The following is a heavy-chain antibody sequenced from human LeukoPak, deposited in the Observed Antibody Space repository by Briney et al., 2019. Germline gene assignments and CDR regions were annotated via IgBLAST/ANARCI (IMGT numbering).Heavy chain of an antibody. J-gene: IGHJ4*02. CDR2: ISSSGSTI. D-gene: IGHD1-26*01. CDR1: GFTFSDYY. V-gene: IGHV3-11*01. Sequence: GRSLRLSCAASGFTFSDYYMSWIRQAPGKGLEWVSYISSSGSTIYYADSVKGRFTISRDNAKNSLYLQMNSLRAEDTAVYYCARDLVGATSPLDYWGQGTLVTVSS. CDR3: ARDLVGATSPLDY.